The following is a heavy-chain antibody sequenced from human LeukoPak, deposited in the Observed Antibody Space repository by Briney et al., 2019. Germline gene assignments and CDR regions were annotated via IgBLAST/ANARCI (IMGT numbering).Heavy chain of an antibody. J-gene: IGHJ4*02. CDR1: GFTFSNYA. D-gene: IGHD2-21*02. CDR3: AKNYVVVTATSDYFDH. Sequence: PGGSLRLSCAASGFTFSNYAMSWVRQAPGKGLEWVSEISGSGGTIYYADSVEGRITISRDNSKNTLYLQMNSLRAEDTAIYYCAKNYVVVTATSDYFDHWGQGTLVTVSS. CDR2: ISGSGGTI. V-gene: IGHV3-23*01.